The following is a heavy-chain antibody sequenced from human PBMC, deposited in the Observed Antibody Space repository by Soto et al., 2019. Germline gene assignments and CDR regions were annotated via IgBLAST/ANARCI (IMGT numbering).Heavy chain of an antibody. V-gene: IGHV5-51*01. CDR2: IYPGDSDT. D-gene: IGHD5-18*01. CDR1: EDSFTGYW. J-gene: IGHJ2*01. CDR3: ARHPPTPPALVTWYFDL. Sequence: GESLKISCKGSEDSFTGYWIAWVRQKPGKGLEWVGDIYPGDSDTRYSPSFQGHVTISVDKSISTAYLQWSSLKASDTATYYCARHPPTPPALVTWYFDLWGRGTQVTVS.